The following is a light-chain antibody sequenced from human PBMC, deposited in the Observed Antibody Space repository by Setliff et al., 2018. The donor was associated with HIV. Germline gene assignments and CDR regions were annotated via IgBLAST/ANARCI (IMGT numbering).Light chain of an antibody. CDR1: SSDVGAYNF. CDR2: DVI. V-gene: IGLV2-14*01. CDR3: SAFSDSTPPYV. J-gene: IGLJ1*01. Sequence: QSALAQPASVSGSPGQSITISCTGTSSDVGAYNFVSWYQQHPGKAPKLMISDVINRPSGVSHRFSGSKSGNTASLTISGLQAEDEADYYCSAFSDSTPPYVFGTGTKVTVL.